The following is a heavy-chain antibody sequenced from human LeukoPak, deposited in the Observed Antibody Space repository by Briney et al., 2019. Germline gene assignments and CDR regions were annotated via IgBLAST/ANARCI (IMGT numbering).Heavy chain of an antibody. CDR1: GGSISTYY. CDR2: IYYSGST. J-gene: IGHJ3*02. CDR3: AREYYYDSSGYYPPHAFDI. V-gene: IGHV4-59*01. Sequence: SETLSLTCTVSGGSISTYYWSWIRQPPGKGLEWIGYIYYSGSTTYNPSLKSRITKSVDTSKKHFSLKLSSVTAADTAVYYCAREYYYDSSGYYPPHAFDIWGQGTMVTVSS. D-gene: IGHD3-22*01.